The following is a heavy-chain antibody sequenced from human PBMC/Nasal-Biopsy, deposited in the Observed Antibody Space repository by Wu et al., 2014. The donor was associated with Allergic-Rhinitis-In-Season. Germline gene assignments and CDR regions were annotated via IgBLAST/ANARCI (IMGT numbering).Heavy chain of an antibody. CDR3: AKEGEWAKWYFDI. CDR2: ISDSGGSA. V-gene: IGHV3-23*01. D-gene: IGHD1-26*01. CDR1: GFTFSNYA. Sequence: LRLSCAASGFTFSNYAMNWIRQAPGKGLEWVSAISDSGGSAYYRDSVQGRFTISRDNSKNTLYLQTNSLRAEDTAVYYCAKEGEWAKWYFDIWGRGTLVTVSS. J-gene: IGHJ2*01.